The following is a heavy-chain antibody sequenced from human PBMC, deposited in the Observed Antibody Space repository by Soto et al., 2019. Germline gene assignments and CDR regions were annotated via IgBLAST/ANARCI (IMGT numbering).Heavy chain of an antibody. CDR1: GFTFSSYW. CDR2: IKQDGSEK. V-gene: IGHV3-7*01. CDR3: AREISPPPPSSYYYYYYMDV. D-gene: IGHD2-2*01. Sequence: GGSLRLSCAASGFTFSSYWMSWVRQAPGKGLEWVANIKQDGSEKYYVDSVKGRFTISRDNAKNSLYLQMNSLRAEDAAVYYCAREISPPPPSSYYYYYYMDVWGKGTTVTVSS. J-gene: IGHJ6*03.